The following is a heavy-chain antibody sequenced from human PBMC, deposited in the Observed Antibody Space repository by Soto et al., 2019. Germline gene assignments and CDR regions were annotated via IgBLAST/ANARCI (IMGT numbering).Heavy chain of an antibody. CDR3: ARDRDEWLRSLTLDY. CDR1: GFTFSSYG. Sequence: GGSLRLSCAASGFTFSSYGMHWVRQAPGKGLEWVAVIWYDGSNKYYADSVKGRFTISRDNSKNTLYLQMNSLRAEDTAVYYCARDRDEWLRSLTLDYWGQGTLVTVSS. J-gene: IGHJ4*02. D-gene: IGHD5-12*01. V-gene: IGHV3-33*01. CDR2: IWYDGSNK.